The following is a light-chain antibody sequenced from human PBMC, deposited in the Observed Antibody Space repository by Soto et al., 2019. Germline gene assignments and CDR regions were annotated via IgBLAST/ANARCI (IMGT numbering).Light chain of an antibody. CDR3: QQSYSTLALT. CDR2: AAS. J-gene: IGKJ4*01. Sequence: DIQMTQSPSSLSASVGDRVTITCRASQSISSYLNWYQQKPGKAPMLLIYAASSLQSGVPSRFSGSGSGTDFTLTISSLQPEDFATYYCQQSYSTLALTFGGGTKVEIK. CDR1: QSISSY. V-gene: IGKV1-39*01.